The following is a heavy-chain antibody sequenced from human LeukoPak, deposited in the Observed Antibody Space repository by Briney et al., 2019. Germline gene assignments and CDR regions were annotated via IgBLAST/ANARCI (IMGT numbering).Heavy chain of an antibody. V-gene: IGHV3-48*01. CDR3: ARARRAYYFDD. CDR1: GFTFSSNS. J-gene: IGHJ4*02. Sequence: GGSLRLSCAASGFTFSSNSMNWVRQAPGKGLEWVSYISSGSSTIYFADSVKGRFTISRDNAKNSLFLQMNSLRAEDTAVYYCARARRAYYFDDWGQGTLVTVSS. CDR2: ISSGSSTI.